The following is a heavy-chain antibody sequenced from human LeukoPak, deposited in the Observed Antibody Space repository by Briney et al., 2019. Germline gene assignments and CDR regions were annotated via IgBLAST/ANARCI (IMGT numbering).Heavy chain of an antibody. J-gene: IGHJ4*02. CDR3: AKDGITMLVVASD. CDR1: GFTFNTYA. D-gene: IGHD3-10*02. CDR2: ITGRGGGT. V-gene: IGHV3-23*01. Sequence: GGSLRLSCAASGFTFNTYAMSWVRQAPGKGLEWVSGITGRGGGTYYADSVKGRFTISRDNSKNTLYLQMNSLRAEDTAVYYCAKDGITMLVVASDWGQGTLVTVSS.